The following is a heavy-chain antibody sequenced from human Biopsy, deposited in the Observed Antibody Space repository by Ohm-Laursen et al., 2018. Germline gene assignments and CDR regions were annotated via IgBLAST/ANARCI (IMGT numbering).Heavy chain of an antibody. CDR1: GFSFSDKY. J-gene: IGHJ4*02. CDR2: ISRENIV. CDR3: ASPTFYASGYIDVGYGY. D-gene: IGHD5-12*01. Sequence: SLRLSCAASGFSFSDKYMSWFRQAPGKGLGWVSYISRENIVYYADSVKGRFIISWDNAKNSVHLQMSSLRAEDTAVYFCASPTFYASGYIDVGYGYWGQGTLVTVSS. V-gene: IGHV3-11*01.